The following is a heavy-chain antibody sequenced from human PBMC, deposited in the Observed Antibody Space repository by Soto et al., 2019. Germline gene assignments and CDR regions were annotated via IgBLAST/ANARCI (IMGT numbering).Heavy chain of an antibody. CDR3: AKGRGQNWNLDY. CDR1: GFTFSSYA. Sequence: EVQLLESGGGSVQPGGPLRLSCAASGFTFSSYAMHWVRRPPGQGLEWVSSISGSGGTAYYADSVKGRFSISRDSLVNTLYLQMNSLRAEDTAVYYCAKGRGQNWNLDYWGQGTLVTVSP. D-gene: IGHD1-1*01. V-gene: IGHV3-23*01. CDR2: ISGSGGTA. J-gene: IGHJ4*02.